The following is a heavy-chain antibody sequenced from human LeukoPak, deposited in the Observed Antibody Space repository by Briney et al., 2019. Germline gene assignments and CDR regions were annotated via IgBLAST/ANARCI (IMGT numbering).Heavy chain of an antibody. CDR3: AREPWGLRIDY. CDR2: ISSSGSTI. CDR1: GFTFSSYE. Sequence: GGSLRLSCAASGFTFSSYEMNWVRQAPGKGLEWVSYISSSGSTIYDADSVKGRFTISRDNAKNSLYLQMNSLRAEDTAVYYCAREPWGLRIDYWGQGTLVTVSS. V-gene: IGHV3-48*03. J-gene: IGHJ4*02. D-gene: IGHD7-27*01.